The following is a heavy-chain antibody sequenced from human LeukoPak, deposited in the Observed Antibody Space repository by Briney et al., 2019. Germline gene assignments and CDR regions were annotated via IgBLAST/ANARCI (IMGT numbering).Heavy chain of an antibody. D-gene: IGHD6-13*01. CDR3: ARGGVIAAAGKRTSWKGFDY. Sequence: ASVKVSCKASGYTFTSYGISWVRQAPGQGREWMGWISAYNGNTNYAQKLQGRVTMTTDTSTSTAYMELRSLRSDDTAVYYCARGGVIAAAGKRTSWKGFDYWGQGTLVTVSS. J-gene: IGHJ4*02. V-gene: IGHV1-18*01. CDR2: ISAYNGNT. CDR1: GYTFTSYG.